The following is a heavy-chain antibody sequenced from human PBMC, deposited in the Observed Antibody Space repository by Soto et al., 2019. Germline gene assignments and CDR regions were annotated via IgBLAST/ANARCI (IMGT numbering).Heavy chain of an antibody. V-gene: IGHV3-23*01. CDR3: AKITVRQWLLSRYVDN. Sequence: PGGSLTLFCAASGFVFCDYVMAWVGQTPGRWLQWVSGISSNGVSTYDAASVKGRFAIARDNYINTLFLEMNSLTVEDTAIYYCAKITVRQWLLSRYVDNWGQGSPVTVSS. CDR1: GFVFCDYV. D-gene: IGHD3-3*01. CDR2: ISSNGVST. J-gene: IGHJ4*02.